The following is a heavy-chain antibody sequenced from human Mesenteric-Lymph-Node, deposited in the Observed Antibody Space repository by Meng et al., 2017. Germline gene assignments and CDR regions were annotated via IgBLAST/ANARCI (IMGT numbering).Heavy chain of an antibody. Sequence: GESLKISCAASGPTFGNYWMHWVRQAPGKGLEWVSEINSDGNRITYADSVKGRFTISRDKAKNTLYLQMNTLRAEDTAVYYCFLWTGTFDIWGQGTMVTVSS. CDR2: INSDGNRI. D-gene: IGHD3/OR15-3a*01. CDR1: GPTFGNYW. J-gene: IGHJ3*02. CDR3: FLWTGTFDI. V-gene: IGHV3-74*03.